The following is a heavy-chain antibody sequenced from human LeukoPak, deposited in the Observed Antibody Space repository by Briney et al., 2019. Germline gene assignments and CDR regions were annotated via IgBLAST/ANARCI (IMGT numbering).Heavy chain of an antibody. CDR2: ISAYNGNT. V-gene: IGHV1-18*04. CDR1: GYTFTGYY. J-gene: IGHJ5*02. Sequence: ASVKVSCKASGYTFTGYYMHWVRQAPGQGLEWMGWISAYNGNTNYAQKLQGRVTMTTDTSTSTAYMELRSLRSDDTAVYYCARRNYDRNWFDPWGQGTLVTVSS. CDR3: ARRNYDRNWFDP. D-gene: IGHD1-7*01.